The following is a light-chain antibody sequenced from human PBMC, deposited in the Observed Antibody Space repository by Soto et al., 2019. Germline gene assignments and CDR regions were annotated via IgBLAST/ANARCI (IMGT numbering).Light chain of an antibody. J-gene: IGLJ1*01. CDR3: SSYTSSSTPYV. V-gene: IGLV2-14*01. CDR1: SSDVGGYNY. Sequence: QSALTQPASVSGSPGQSITISCTGTSSDVGGYNYVSWYQQHPGKAPKLMTYDVSSRPSGVSNRFSGAKSGNTASLTISGLQTEDEADYYCSSYTSSSTPYVFGSGTKVTVL. CDR2: DVS.